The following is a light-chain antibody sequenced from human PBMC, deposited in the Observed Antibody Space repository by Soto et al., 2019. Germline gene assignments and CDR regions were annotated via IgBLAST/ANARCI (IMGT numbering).Light chain of an antibody. CDR1: SSDVGGYTY. V-gene: IGLV2-14*01. Sequence: QSALTQPASVSGSPGQSITISCTGTSSDVGGYTYVSWYQQYPGKAPKLLIYDVSNRPSGVSSRFSGTKSGNTASLTISGLQAEDEADYYCSSYTCSRTYPFAPGTKATVL. CDR2: DVS. CDR3: SSYTCSRTYP. J-gene: IGLJ1*01.